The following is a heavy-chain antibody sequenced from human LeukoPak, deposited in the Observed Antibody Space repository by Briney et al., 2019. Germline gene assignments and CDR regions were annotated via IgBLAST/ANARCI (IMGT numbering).Heavy chain of an antibody. CDR3: ATRPRPVTIGPFDY. CDR1: GYALTGND. D-gene: IGHD2-21*02. J-gene: IGHJ4*02. CDR2: VNPFTGDT. V-gene: IGHV1-2*02. Sequence: GASVKVSCMASGYALTGNDFYWVRQAPGQGLEYMGSVNPFTGDTSYAQKFQGRVTMTRDTSRNTAYMELSGLTSDDTAMYYCATRPRPVTIGPFDYWGQGTLVTVSS.